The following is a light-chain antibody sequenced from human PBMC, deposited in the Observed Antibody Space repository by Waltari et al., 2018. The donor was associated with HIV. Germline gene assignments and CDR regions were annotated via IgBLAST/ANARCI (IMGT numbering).Light chain of an antibody. V-gene: IGLV3-1*01. CDR3: QAWDSSTDVV. CDR2: QDN. CDR1: KWGPNL. J-gene: IGLJ2*01. Sequence: YELTQPPSVSVSPGQTATITCSGDKWGPNLACWYQQKPGQSTVLVIYQDNQRPSGIPERFSGSNSWNTATLTFSGTQAMDEADYYCQAWDSSTDVVFGGGTKLTVL.